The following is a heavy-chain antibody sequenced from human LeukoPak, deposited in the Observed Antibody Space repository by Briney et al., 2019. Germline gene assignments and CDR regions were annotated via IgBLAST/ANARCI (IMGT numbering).Heavy chain of an antibody. CDR1: GYTFTSYG. CDR3: ARDLFEGFYASGSVFDY. V-gene: IGHV1-18*01. D-gene: IGHD2-15*01. CDR2: ISAYNGNT. J-gene: IGHJ4*02. Sequence: ASVTVSCKASGYTFTSYGISWVRQAPGQGLEWMGWISAYNGNTNYAQKLQGRVTMTTDTSTSTAYMELRSLRSDDTAVYYCARDLFEGFYASGSVFDYWGQGTLVTVSS.